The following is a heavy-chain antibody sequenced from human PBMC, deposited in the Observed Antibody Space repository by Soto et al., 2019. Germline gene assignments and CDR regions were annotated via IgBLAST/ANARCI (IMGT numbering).Heavy chain of an antibody. D-gene: IGHD2-8*01. CDR2: ISNRGTP. V-gene: IGHV4-30-4*01. CDR3: AREVNVVALSDAFDI. Sequence: QVQLQESGPGLVKPSQTLSLICTVSGDSISSDNYFWSWIRQPPGQGLEWIGYISNRGTPYYTPSIKSRVTISLDTSTNRISLDMYSVTAADTAVYYCAREVNVVALSDAFDIWGQGTMVTVSS. CDR1: GDSISSDNYF. J-gene: IGHJ3*02.